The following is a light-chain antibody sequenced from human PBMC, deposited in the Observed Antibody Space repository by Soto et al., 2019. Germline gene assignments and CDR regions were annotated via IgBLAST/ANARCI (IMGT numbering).Light chain of an antibody. CDR2: AAA. V-gene: IGKV1-39*01. CDR3: QQSYRNAPWK. CDR1: QSISSY. J-gene: IGKJ1*01. Sequence: DIQMTQSPSSLSASVGDSVTITCRASQSISSYLHWYQQKPGKAPKILIYAAASLQSGVPSRFSGSESGTEFTLPISSLQPADVATYFLQQSYRNAPWKFGQGTPVAIK.